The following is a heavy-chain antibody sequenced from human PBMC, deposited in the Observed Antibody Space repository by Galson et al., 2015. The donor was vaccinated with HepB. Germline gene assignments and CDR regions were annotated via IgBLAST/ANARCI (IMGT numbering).Heavy chain of an antibody. D-gene: IGHD1-26*01. CDR1: GFTFGSYA. V-gene: IGHV3-23*01. J-gene: IGHJ4*02. CDR3: AKAKSYWSPFDY. CDR2: IRASGDST. Sequence: SLRLSCAASGFTFGSYAMNWVRQAPGKGLEWVSSIRASGDSTYYADSVKGRFTTPRDNSKNTLYLQMNSLRVEDTAIFYCAKAKSYWSPFDYWGQGTLVTVSS.